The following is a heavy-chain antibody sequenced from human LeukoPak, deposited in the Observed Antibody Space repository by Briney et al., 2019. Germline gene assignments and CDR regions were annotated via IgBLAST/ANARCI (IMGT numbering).Heavy chain of an antibody. Sequence: SETLSLTCTVSGGSISSGGYYWSWIRQPPGKGLEWIGYIYYSGSTYYNPSLKSRVTISVDTSKNQFSLKLSSVTAADTAVYYCARSTHYYGSGSHINYYYYYGMDVWGQGTTVTVSS. J-gene: IGHJ6*02. CDR3: ARSTHYYGSGSHINYYYYYGMDV. D-gene: IGHD3-10*01. CDR2: IYYSGST. CDR1: GGSISSGGYY. V-gene: IGHV4-30-4*01.